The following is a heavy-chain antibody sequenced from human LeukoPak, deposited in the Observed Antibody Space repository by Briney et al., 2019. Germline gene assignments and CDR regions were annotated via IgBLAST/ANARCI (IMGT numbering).Heavy chain of an antibody. J-gene: IGHJ4*02. Sequence: PSQTLSLTCTVSGGSISSGGYYWSWIRQHPGQGLEWIGYIYYSGSTYYNPSLKSRVTISVDTSKNQFSLKLSSVTAADTAVYYCARVTPHQYFDYWGQGTLVTVSS. D-gene: IGHD4-23*01. V-gene: IGHV4-31*03. CDR1: GGSISSGGYY. CDR2: IYYSGST. CDR3: ARVTPHQYFDY.